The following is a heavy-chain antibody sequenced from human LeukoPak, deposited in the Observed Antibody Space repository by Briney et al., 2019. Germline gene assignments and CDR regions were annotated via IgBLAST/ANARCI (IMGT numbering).Heavy chain of an antibody. V-gene: IGHV3-23*01. CDR1: GFTFSSYA. J-gene: IGHJ5*02. CDR3: AKEVSDRGFGVDTNWFDP. Sequence: GGSLRLSCAASGFTFSSYAMSWVRQAPGKGLEWVSAIRGSGGSTYYADSVKGRFTISRDNSKNTLYLQMNSLRAEDTAVYYCAKEVSDRGFGVDTNWFDPWGQGTLVTVSS. D-gene: IGHD3-3*01. CDR2: IRGSGGST.